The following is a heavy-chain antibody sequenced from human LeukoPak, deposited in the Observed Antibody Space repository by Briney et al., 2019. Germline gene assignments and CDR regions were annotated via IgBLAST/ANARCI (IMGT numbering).Heavy chain of an antibody. Sequence: SETLSFTCAVYGGSFSGYYWSWIRQPPGKGLEWIGEINHSGSTNYNPSLKSRVTISVDTSKNQFSLKLSSVTAADTAVYYCARGRNWNYGHFDYWGQGTLVTVSS. CDR3: ARGRNWNYGHFDY. D-gene: IGHD1-7*01. J-gene: IGHJ4*02. CDR1: GGSFSGYY. CDR2: INHSGST. V-gene: IGHV4-34*01.